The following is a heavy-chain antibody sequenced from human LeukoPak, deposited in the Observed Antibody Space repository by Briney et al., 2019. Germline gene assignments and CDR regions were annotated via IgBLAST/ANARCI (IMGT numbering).Heavy chain of an antibody. D-gene: IGHD6-13*01. J-gene: IGHJ5*02. CDR2: VSTSNDNK. CDR3: ARRDSSSWPTNWFDP. Sequence: ASVTVSCKASGYTFSSYGISWLRQAPGQGLELMGWVSTSNDNKNYAQKFQGRVTMTTDTSTSTAYMELKSLRSNDTAVYYCARRDSSSWPTNWFDPWGQGTLVTVSS. CDR1: GYTFSSYG. V-gene: IGHV1-18*04.